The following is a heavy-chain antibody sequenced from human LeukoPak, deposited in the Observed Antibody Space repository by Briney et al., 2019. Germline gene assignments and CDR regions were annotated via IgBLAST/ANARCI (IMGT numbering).Heavy chain of an antibody. CDR1: GGSISSSSYY. CDR2: IYYSGST. D-gene: IGHD4-23*01. V-gene: IGHV4-39*07. CDR3: AKDSVVIIRGPKIFDY. J-gene: IGHJ4*02. Sequence: SETLSLTCTVSGGSISSSSYYWGWIRQPPGKGLEWIGSIYYSGSTYYNPSLKSRVTISVDTSKNQFSLKLSSVTAADTAVYYCAKDSVVIIRGPKIFDYWGQGTLVTVSS.